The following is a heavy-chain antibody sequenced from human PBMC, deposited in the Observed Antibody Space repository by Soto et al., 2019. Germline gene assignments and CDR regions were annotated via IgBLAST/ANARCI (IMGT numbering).Heavy chain of an antibody. CDR2: ISAYNGNT. J-gene: IGHJ4*02. CDR3: ARDLGGWPDY. CDR1: GYTFTSYG. V-gene: IGHV1-18*01. D-gene: IGHD2-15*01. Sequence: ASVKVSCKASGYTFTSYGISWVRQAPGQRLEWMGWISAYNGNTNYAQKFQGRVTITTDTSASTAYMELRSLRSEDTAVYYCARDLGGWPDYWGQGTLVTVSS.